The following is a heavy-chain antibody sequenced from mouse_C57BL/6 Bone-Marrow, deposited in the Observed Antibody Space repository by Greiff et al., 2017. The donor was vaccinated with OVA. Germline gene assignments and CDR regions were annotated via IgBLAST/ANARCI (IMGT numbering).Heavy chain of an antibody. CDR3: ARYDYYGSGAMDY. J-gene: IGHJ4*01. V-gene: IGHV1-81*01. D-gene: IGHD1-1*01. CDR1: GYTFTSYG. CDR2: IYPRSGNT. Sequence: QVQLQQSGAELARPGASVKLSCKASGYTFTSYGISWVKQRTGQGLEWIGEIYPRSGNTYYNEKFKGKATLTEDKSSSTAYMELRSLTSEDSAVYFCARYDYYGSGAMDYWGQGTSVTVSS.